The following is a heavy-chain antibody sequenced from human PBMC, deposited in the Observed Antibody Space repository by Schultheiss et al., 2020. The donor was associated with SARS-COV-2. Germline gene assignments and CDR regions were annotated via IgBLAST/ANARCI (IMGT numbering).Heavy chain of an antibody. V-gene: IGHV4-59*12. CDR1: GGSISSYY. J-gene: IGHJ6*03. D-gene: IGHD3-3*01. CDR2: IYYSGST. Sequence: SETLSLTCTVSGGSISSYYWSWIRQPPGKGLEWIGYIYYSGSTNYNPSLKSRVTMSVDTSKNQFSLKLSSVTAADTAVYYCASCITIFGVPDYMDVWGKGTTVTVSS. CDR3: ASCITIFGVPDYMDV.